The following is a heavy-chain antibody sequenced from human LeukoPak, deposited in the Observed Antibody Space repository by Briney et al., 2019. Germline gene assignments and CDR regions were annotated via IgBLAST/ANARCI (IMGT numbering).Heavy chain of an antibody. CDR1: RISLNIYV. CDR2: VRQSGDTT. D-gene: IGHD6-6*01. Sequence: GGSLRLSCAAPRISLNIYVMSWVRQAPGKGLEWVAGVRQSGDTTFYAGSVKGRFTISRDNSRNILYLQMDSLRVEDTAVYYCARDIWIAARKDVDPDTVPTDYWGQGTLVTVSS. CDR3: ARDIWIAARKDVDPDTVPTDY. J-gene: IGHJ4*02. V-gene: IGHV3-23*01.